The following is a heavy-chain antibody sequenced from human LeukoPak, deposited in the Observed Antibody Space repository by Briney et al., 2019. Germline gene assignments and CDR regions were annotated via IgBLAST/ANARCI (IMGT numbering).Heavy chain of an antibody. J-gene: IGHJ4*02. CDR3: ARVPTVTFFDY. Sequence: SGTLSLTCAVSGGSISSSNWWSWVRQPPGKGLEGIGEIYHSGSTNYNPSLKSRVTISVDTSKNQFSLKLSSVTAADTAVYYCARVPTVTFFDYWGQGTLVTVSS. CDR1: GGSISSSNW. CDR2: IYHSGST. V-gene: IGHV4-4*02. D-gene: IGHD4-17*01.